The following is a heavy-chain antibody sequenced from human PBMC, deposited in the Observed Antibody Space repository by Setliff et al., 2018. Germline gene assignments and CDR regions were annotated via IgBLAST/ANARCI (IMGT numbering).Heavy chain of an antibody. J-gene: IGHJ4*02. CDR3: ARDADNYDTSENPIFDY. CDR2: INAYNGDT. CDR1: GYTFTNYG. Sequence: ASVKVSCKASGYTFTNYGISWVRQAPGQGLEWMAYINAYNGDTYYAENLQVRVTVSTDTFTTTTYMELRNLRSDDTAVYYCARDADNYDTSENPIFDYWGQGTLVTVSS. V-gene: IGHV1-18*01. D-gene: IGHD3-22*01.